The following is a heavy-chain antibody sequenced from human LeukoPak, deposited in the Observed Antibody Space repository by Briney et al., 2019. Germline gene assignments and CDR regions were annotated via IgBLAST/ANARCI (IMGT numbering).Heavy chain of an antibody. V-gene: IGHV3-74*01. CDR3: ARGYSNGYRIDY. CDR2: INTDGSST. Sequence: PGGSLRLSCAASGFTFSNYWMHWVRQVPGKGLVWVSRINTDGSSTTYADSVKGRFTISRDNAKNTPYLQMNSLRAEDTAVYYCARGYSNGYRIDYWGQGTLVTVSS. J-gene: IGHJ4*02. D-gene: IGHD5-18*01. CDR1: GFTFSNYW.